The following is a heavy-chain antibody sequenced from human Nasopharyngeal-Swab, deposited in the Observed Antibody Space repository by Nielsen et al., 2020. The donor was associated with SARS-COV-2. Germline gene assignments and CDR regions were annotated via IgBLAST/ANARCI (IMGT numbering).Heavy chain of an antibody. D-gene: IGHD2-2*01. Sequence: SETLSLTCTVSGGSISSYYWSWIRQPPGKGLEWIGYIYYSGGTNYNPSLKSRVTISVDTSKNQFSLKLSSVTAADTAVYYCARYCSSGWYFDIWGRGTLVTVSS. J-gene: IGHJ2*01. V-gene: IGHV4-59*12. CDR1: GGSISSYY. CDR3: ARYCSSGWYFDI. CDR2: IYYSGGT.